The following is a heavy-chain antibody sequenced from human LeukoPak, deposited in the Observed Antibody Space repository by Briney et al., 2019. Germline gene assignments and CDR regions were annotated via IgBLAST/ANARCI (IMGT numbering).Heavy chain of an antibody. J-gene: IGHJ3*02. Sequence: PGGSLRLSCAASGFTFSSYTMNWVRQAPGKGLEWVSSVDYSGGDTHYADSVMGRFTISRDNSKNTLYLQLNSLSADDTAVYYCARGGSYLSAFDIWGQGTMVTVSS. CDR2: VDYSGGDT. CDR1: GFTFSSYT. V-gene: IGHV3-23*01. CDR3: ARGGSYLSAFDI. D-gene: IGHD1-26*01.